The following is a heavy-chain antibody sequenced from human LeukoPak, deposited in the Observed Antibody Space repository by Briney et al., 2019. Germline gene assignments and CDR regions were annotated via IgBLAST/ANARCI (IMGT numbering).Heavy chain of an antibody. V-gene: IGHV4-39*01. CDR1: GGSISSRTYY. Sequence: SETLSLTCTVSGGSISSRTYYWGWIRQRPGKELEWIGSSYYSGSTYYNPSLKSRVTISVDTSKNQFSLKLRSVTAADTAVYYCARLADCSSTRCHDYWGQGTLVTVSS. CDR2: SYYSGST. CDR3: ARLADCSSTRCHDY. D-gene: IGHD2-2*01. J-gene: IGHJ4*02.